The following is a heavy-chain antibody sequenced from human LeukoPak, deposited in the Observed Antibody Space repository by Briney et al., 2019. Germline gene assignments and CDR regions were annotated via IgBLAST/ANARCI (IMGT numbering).Heavy chain of an antibody. J-gene: IGHJ4*02. CDR2: ISGCGGST. CDR1: GFTFSSYA. Sequence: QPGGSLRLSCAASGFTFSSYAMSWVRQAPGKGLEWVSAISGCGGSTYYADSVKGRFTISRDNSKNTLYLQMNSLRAEDTAVYYCAKGPHYYDSSGYRVPFDYWGQGTLVTVSS. V-gene: IGHV3-23*01. D-gene: IGHD3-22*01. CDR3: AKGPHYYDSSGYRVPFDY.